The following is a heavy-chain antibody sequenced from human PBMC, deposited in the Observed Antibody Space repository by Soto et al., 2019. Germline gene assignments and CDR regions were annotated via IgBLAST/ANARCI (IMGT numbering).Heavy chain of an antibody. CDR1: GYSFTSYW. V-gene: IGHV5-51*01. Sequence: PGESLKISCKGSGYSFTSYWIGWVRQMPGKVLEWMGIIYPGDSDTRYSPSFQGQVTISADKSISTAYLQWSSLKASDTAMYYCARTPSFGFSHYYYYMDVWGKGTTVTFSS. CDR2: IYPGDSDT. J-gene: IGHJ6*03. CDR3: ARTPSFGFSHYYYYMDV. D-gene: IGHD3-10*01.